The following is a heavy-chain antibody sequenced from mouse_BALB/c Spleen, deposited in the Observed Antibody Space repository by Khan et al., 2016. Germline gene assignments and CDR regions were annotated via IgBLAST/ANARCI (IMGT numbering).Heavy chain of an antibody. CDR1: GFTFSSFG. J-gene: IGHJ2*01. CDR2: ISSGSSTI. D-gene: IGHD4-1*01. CDR3: ATGYYFDY. V-gene: IGHV5-17*02. Sequence: EVELVESGGGLVQPGGSRKLSCAASGFTFSSFGMHWVRQAPEKGLEWVAYISSGSSTIYYADTVKGRFTISRDNPNNTLFLQMTSLRSEDTAMYYCATGYYFDYWGQGTTLAVSS.